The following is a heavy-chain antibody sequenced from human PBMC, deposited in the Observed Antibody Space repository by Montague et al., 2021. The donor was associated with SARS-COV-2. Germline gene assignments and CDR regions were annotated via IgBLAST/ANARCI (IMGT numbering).Heavy chain of an antibody. CDR2: VTRNGDST. V-gene: IGHV3-20*04. J-gene: IGHJ4*02. D-gene: IGHD1-14*01. CDR1: GSTFDDYG. Sequence: SLGLSCAASGSTFDDYGMSWVRQGPGKGLEWVSGVTRNGDSTDFAVSVKGRFTISRDNAKNSLYLQMNSLRAEDTALYYCVRGFRNGPFDVWGQGTLVSVSS. CDR3: VRGFRNGPFDV.